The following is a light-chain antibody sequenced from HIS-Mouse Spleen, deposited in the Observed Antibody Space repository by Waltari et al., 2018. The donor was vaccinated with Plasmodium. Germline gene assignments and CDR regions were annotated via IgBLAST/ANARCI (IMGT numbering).Light chain of an antibody. CDR3: QQYNSYSYT. V-gene: IGKV1-5*03. CDR2: KAS. J-gene: IGKJ2*01. Sequence: DIQMTQSPSTLPASVGDRVTITCRASQSISRLLAWYQQKPGKAPKLLIYKASSLESGVPSRFSGSGSGTEFTLTISSLQPDDFATYYCQQYNSYSYTFGQGTKLEIK. CDR1: QSISRL.